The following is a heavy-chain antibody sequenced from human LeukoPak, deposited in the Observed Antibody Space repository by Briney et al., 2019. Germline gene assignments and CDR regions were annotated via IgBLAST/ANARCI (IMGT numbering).Heavy chain of an antibody. CDR3: ARGGGLDV. J-gene: IGHJ6*02. CDR1: GFTVSLNF. Sequence: GGSLRLSCAASGFTVSLNFMNWVRQAPGKGLEWVASINHNGNVNYYVDSVKGRFTISRDNAKNSLYLQMSNLRAEDTAAYFCARGGGLDVWGQGATVTVSS. D-gene: IGHD3-16*01. CDR2: INHNGNVN. V-gene: IGHV3-7*03.